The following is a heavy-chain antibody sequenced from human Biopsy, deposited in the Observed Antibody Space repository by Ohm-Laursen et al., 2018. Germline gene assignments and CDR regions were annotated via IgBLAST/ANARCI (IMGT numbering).Heavy chain of an antibody. D-gene: IGHD4-11*01. J-gene: IGHJ6*02. CDR2: IYYSVMT. Sequence: SETLSLTCTVSGGSIGGSGDYWSWIRQPPGKGLEWIGHIYYSVMTNYNPSLQSRVSISVDTSRNQVSLTLSSVTAADTAVYYCARDSGILNYGNFKYYHYYGMDVWGQGTKVTVSS. CDR1: GGSIGGSGDY. V-gene: IGHV4-61*08. CDR3: ARDSGILNYGNFKYYHYYGMDV.